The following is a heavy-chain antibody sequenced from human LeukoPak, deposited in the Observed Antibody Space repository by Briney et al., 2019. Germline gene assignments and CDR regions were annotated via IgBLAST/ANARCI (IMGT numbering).Heavy chain of an antibody. V-gene: IGHV3-48*03. Sequence: PGGSLRLSCAASGFTFSSYERNWVRQGPGKGLEWISYITTTDTTKYYTDSVKGRFTISRDNAKNSLYLQMHSLRAEDTAVYYCARGGFVFDIWGQGTVVTVSS. CDR2: ITTTDTTK. CDR3: ARGGFVFDI. D-gene: IGHD3-10*01. CDR1: GFTFSSYE. J-gene: IGHJ3*02.